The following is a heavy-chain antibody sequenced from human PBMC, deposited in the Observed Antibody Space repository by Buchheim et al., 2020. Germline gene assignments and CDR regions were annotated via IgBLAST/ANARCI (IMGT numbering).Heavy chain of an antibody. D-gene: IGHD2-2*02. Sequence: EVQLLESGGGLVQPGGSLRLSCAASGFTFSSYAMSWVRQAPGKGLEWVSAISGSGGSTYYADSAKGRFIITRDNSKNTLYLQMNSLRAEDTAVYYCAKDRAGGYCSSTSCYTDDYWGQGTL. V-gene: IGHV3-23*01. J-gene: IGHJ4*02. CDR3: AKDRAGGYCSSTSCYTDDY. CDR2: ISGSGGST. CDR1: GFTFSSYA.